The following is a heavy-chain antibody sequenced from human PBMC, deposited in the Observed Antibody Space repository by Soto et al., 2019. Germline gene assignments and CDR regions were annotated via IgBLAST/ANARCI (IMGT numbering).Heavy chain of an antibody. J-gene: IGHJ4*02. D-gene: IGHD5-18*01. Sequence: GGSLRLSCAASGFTFSSYALHWVRQAPGKGLEWVKVISYDGSSKYYADSVKGRFTISRDNSKNTLYLQMNSLRAEDTAVYYCARPQFLHGYNYALDYWGQGTLVTVSS. CDR2: ISYDGSSK. CDR1: GFTFSSYA. CDR3: ARPQFLHGYNYALDY. V-gene: IGHV3-30-3*01.